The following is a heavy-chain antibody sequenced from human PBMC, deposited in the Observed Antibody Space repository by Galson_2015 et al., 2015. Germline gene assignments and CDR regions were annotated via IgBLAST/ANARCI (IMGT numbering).Heavy chain of an antibody. Sequence: SLRLSCAASGFTVSSNYMSWVRQAPGKGLEWVSVIYSGGSTYYADSVKGRFTISRDNSKNTLYLQMNSLRAEDTAVYYCARWRGSSLDACDIWGQGTMVTVSS. CDR2: IYSGGST. CDR1: GFTVSSNY. D-gene: IGHD6-13*01. V-gene: IGHV3-53*01. J-gene: IGHJ3*02. CDR3: ARWRGSSLDACDI.